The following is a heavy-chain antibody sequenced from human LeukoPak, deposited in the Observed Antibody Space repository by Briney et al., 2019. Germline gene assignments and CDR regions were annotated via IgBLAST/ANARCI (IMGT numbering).Heavy chain of an antibody. D-gene: IGHD3-10*01. J-gene: IGHJ6*03. CDR1: GYTCTIYY. CDR3: ARGPRITLIRGGQWYYYMDV. Sequence: GASVKVSCKASGYTCTIYYIHWGRQAPGQGLEWMGIINPKGGSTNYAQKFQSRLTMTRETTTSTVYMVLSSLRSEDTAVYYCARGPRITLIRGGQWYYYMDVWGKGTTVTISS. V-gene: IGHV1-46*01. CDR2: INPKGGST.